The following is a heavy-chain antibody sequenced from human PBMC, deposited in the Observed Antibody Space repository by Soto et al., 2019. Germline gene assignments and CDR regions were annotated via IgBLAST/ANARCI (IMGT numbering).Heavy chain of an antibody. V-gene: IGHV4-31*03. Sequence: SETLSLTCTVSGGSISSGGYYWSWIRQHPGKGLEWIGYIYYSGSTYYNPSLKSRVTISVDTSKNQFSLKLSSVTAADTAVYYCARATRGSPTHYSYSYMDVWGKGIRFTVPS. CDR1: GGSISSGGYY. CDR2: IYYSGST. J-gene: IGHJ6*03. D-gene: IGHD3-10*01. CDR3: ARATRGSPTHYSYSYMDV.